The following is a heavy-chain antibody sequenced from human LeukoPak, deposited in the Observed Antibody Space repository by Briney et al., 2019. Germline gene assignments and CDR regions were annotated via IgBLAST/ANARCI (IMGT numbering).Heavy chain of an antibody. J-gene: IGHJ4*02. V-gene: IGHV3-23*01. CDR3: AKGPRYCSSTSCYLYFDY. Sequence: GGSLRLSCAASGFTFSSYAMSWVRQAPGTGLEWVSAISGSGGSTYYADSVKGRFTISRDNSKNTLYLQMNSLRAEDTAVYYCAKGPRYCSSTSCYLYFDYWGQGTLVTVSS. D-gene: IGHD2-2*01. CDR2: ISGSGGST. CDR1: GFTFSSYA.